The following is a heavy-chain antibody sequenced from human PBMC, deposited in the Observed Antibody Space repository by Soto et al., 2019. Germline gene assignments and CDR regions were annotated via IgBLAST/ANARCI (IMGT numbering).Heavy chain of an antibody. V-gene: IGHV5-10-1*01. CDR2: IDPSDSYT. Sequence: GESLKISCKGSGYSFTSYWISWVRQMPGKGLEWMGRIDPSDSYTNYSPSFQGHVTISADKSISTAHLQWSSLKASDTAMYYCARHPYGDYYYYYGMDVWGQGTTVTVSS. CDR3: ARHPYGDYYYYYGMDV. D-gene: IGHD4-17*01. J-gene: IGHJ6*02. CDR1: GYSFTSYW.